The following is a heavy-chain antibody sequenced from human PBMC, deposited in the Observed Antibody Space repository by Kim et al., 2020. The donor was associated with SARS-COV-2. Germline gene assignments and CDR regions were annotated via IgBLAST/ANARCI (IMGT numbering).Heavy chain of an antibody. CDR1: GFTFSSYA. V-gene: IGHV3-30*04. CDR3: ARDGTTYDSDGDAYYFDY. CDR2: ISYDGSNK. Sequence: GGSLRLSCAASGFTFSSYAMHWVRQAPGKGLEWVAVISYDGSNKYYADSVKGRFTISRDNSKNTLYLQMNSLRAEDTAVYYCARDGTTYDSDGDAYYFDYWGQGTLVTVSS. J-gene: IGHJ4*02. D-gene: IGHD1-7*01.